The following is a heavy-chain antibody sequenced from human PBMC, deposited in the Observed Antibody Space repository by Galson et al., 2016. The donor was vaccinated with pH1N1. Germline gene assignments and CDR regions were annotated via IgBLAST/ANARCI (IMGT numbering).Heavy chain of an antibody. CDR3: ARGDYVGYFVDQ. V-gene: IGHV3-74*01. CDR1: GFTFSDYW. CDR2: VYTDGGRT. D-gene: IGHD4-23*01. Sequence: SLRLSCAASGFTFSDYWMHWVRQAPGKGLVWVSRVYTDGGRTGYADSVRGRFTISRDNAKNTLYLQMSSLRAEDTAVYYCARGDYVGYFVDQWGQGTLVAVSS. J-gene: IGHJ4*02.